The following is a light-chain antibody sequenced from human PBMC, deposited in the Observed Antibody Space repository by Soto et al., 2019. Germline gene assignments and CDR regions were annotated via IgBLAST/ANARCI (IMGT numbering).Light chain of an antibody. CDR1: QGISSY. Sequence: IQLTQSPSSLSASVGDRVTITCRASQGISSYLAWYQQKPGKAPRLLIYAASSVQGGVPSRFSGSGSGTDFTLTISSLQPEDFATYYCQLSDSSLTFGQGTRLEI. CDR2: AAS. J-gene: IGKJ5*01. CDR3: QLSDSSLT. V-gene: IGKV1-39*01.